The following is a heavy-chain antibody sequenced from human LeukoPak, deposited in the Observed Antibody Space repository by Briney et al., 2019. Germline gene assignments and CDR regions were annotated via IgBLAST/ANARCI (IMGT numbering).Heavy chain of an antibody. CDR1: GGSISSSSYY. Sequence: PSETLSLTCTVSGGSISSSSYYWSWIRQPAGKGLEWIGRIYTSGSTNYNPSLKSRVTISVDTSKNQFSLKLSSVTAADTAVYYCARGGVPDCGGDCYRTPPPRGYYYYYYMDVWGKGTTVTISS. CDR2: IYTSGST. V-gene: IGHV4-61*02. D-gene: IGHD2-21*02. J-gene: IGHJ6*03. CDR3: ARGGVPDCGGDCYRTPPPRGYYYYYYMDV.